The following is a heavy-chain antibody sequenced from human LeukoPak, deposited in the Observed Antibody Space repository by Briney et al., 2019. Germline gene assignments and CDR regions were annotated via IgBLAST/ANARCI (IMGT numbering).Heavy chain of an antibody. J-gene: IGHJ4*02. V-gene: IGHV1-46*01. CDR3: ARGAPLLDYYDSSGYPAPFDY. CDR2: MNPSGGST. Sequence: ASVKVSCKASGYTFTSYYMHWVRQAPGQGLEWMGIMNPSGGSTSYAQKFQGRVTMTRDTSTSTVYMGLSSLRSEDTAVYYCARGAPLLDYYDSSGYPAPFDYWGQGTLVTVSS. D-gene: IGHD3-22*01. CDR1: GYTFTSYY.